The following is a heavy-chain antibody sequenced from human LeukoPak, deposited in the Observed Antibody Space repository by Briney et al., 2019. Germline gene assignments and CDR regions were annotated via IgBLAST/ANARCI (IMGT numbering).Heavy chain of an antibody. CDR1: EYSFSNYW. CDR2: IYPDDSDT. V-gene: IGHV5-51*01. J-gene: IGHJ4*02. D-gene: IGHD3-16*01. CDR3: ARLQVGESGSYGDY. Sequence: GESLKLSCKGSEYSFSNYWLGWVRQMPGKGLEWMGIIYPDDSDTRYSPSFQGQVTISADKSISTAYLQWSSLKASDTAMYYCARLQVGESGSYGDYWGQGTLVTVSS.